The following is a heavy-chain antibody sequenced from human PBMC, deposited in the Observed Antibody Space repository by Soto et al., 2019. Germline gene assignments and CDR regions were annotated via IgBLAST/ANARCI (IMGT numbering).Heavy chain of an antibody. CDR3: ARGQYYDILTGYYIFDY. CDR1: GYTFTGYY. D-gene: IGHD3-9*01. V-gene: IGHV1-2*04. J-gene: IGHJ4*02. Sequence: ASVKVSCKASGYTFTGYYMHWVRQAPGQGLEWMGWINPNSGGTNYAQKFQGWVTMTRDTSISTAYMELSRLRSDDTAVYYCARGQYYDILTGYYIFDYWGQGTLVTVSS. CDR2: INPNSGGT.